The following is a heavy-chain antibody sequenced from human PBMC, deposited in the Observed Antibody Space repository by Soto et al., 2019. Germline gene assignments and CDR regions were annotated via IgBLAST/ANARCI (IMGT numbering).Heavy chain of an antibody. CDR3: ARSIVSGLMVPPGLDV. J-gene: IGHJ6*02. Sequence: GESLKISCERSGFSISSYWLGWVRQIPGKGLEWMGIIFPVDPVVRYIPSFQGQVTISSDTSINAAYRQWTILKASDTAMYYCARSIVSGLMVPPGLDVWGQGTTVTVSS. CDR2: IFPVDPVV. CDR1: GFSISSYW. D-gene: IGHD2-8*01. V-gene: IGHV5-51*01.